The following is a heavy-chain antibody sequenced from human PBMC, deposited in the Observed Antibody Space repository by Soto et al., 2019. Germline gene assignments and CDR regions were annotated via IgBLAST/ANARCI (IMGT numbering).Heavy chain of an antibody. Sequence: GGSLRLSCAASGFTFSSYSMNWVRQAPGKGLEWVSYISSSSSTIYYADSVKGRFTISRDNAKNSLYLQMNSLRAEDTAVYYCARDAGSGCFDYWGQGTLVTVSS. V-gene: IGHV3-48*01. J-gene: IGHJ4*02. CDR1: GFTFSSYS. CDR2: ISSSSSTI. D-gene: IGHD6-19*01. CDR3: ARDAGSGCFDY.